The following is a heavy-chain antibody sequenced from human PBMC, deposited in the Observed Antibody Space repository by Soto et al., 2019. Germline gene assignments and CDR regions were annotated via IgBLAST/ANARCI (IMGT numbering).Heavy chain of an antibody. Sequence: QVQLVESGGGVVQPGRSLRLSCAASGFTFGTYAMNWFRQAPGKGLEWVAVISFDGSNKYSADSVKGRFTISRDNSTNMVFLQMNSLRVEDTAMYYCARAVDWGQGTLVTVSS. J-gene: IGHJ4*02. CDR2: ISFDGSNK. V-gene: IGHV3-30-3*01. CDR1: GFTFGTYA. CDR3: ARAVD.